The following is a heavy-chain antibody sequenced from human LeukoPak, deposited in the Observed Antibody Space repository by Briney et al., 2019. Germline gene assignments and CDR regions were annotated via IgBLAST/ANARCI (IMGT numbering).Heavy chain of an antibody. V-gene: IGHV5-51*01. CDR2: ISPGEFHT. CDR3: ARRRYYGSGSYGAFDI. Sequence: GESLKISCKGSGYSFTSYSIGWVRQLPGKGLKWLEIISPGEFHTRYSPSFQGPLSISTDQTISTTYLQWSSLRASNTAMYYCARRRYYGSGSYGAFDIWGQGTMVTVSS. CDR1: GYSFTSYS. D-gene: IGHD3-10*01. J-gene: IGHJ3*02.